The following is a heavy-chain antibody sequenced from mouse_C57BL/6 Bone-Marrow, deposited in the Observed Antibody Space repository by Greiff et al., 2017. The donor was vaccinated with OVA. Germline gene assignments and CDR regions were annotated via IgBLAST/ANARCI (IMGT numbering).Heavy chain of an antibody. CDR3: ARRDVDYAMDY. CDR2: ISNGGGST. D-gene: IGHD3-3*01. CDR1: GFTFSDYY. Sequence: EVQRVESGGGLVQPGGSLKLSCAASGFTFSDYYMYWVRQTPEKRLEWVAYISNGGGSTYYPDTVKGRFTISRDNAKNTLYLQMSRLKSEDTAMYYCARRDVDYAMDYWGQGTSVTVSS. J-gene: IGHJ4*01. V-gene: IGHV5-12*01.